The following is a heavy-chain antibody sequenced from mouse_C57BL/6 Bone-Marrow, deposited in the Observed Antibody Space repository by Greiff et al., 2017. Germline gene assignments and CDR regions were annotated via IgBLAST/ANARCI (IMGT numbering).Heavy chain of an antibody. CDR1: GYAFSSYW. V-gene: IGHV1-80*01. CDR3: ARGYYYGSSHWYFDV. J-gene: IGHJ1*03. D-gene: IGHD1-1*01. Sequence: VKLQESGAELVKPGASVKISCKASGYAFSSYWMNWVKQRPGKGLEWIGQIYPGDGDTNYNGKFKGKATLTADKSSSTAYMQLGSLTSEDSAVYFCARGYYYGSSHWYFDVWGTGTTVTVSS. CDR2: IYPGDGDT.